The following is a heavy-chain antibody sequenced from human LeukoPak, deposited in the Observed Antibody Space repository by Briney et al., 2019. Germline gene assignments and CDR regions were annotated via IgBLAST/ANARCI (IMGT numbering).Heavy chain of an antibody. J-gene: IGHJ4*03. D-gene: IGHD6-13*01. V-gene: IGHV4-34*01. Sequence: SETLSLTCAVYGGSFSGYYWSWIRQPPGKGLEWIGEINHSGSTNYNPSLKSRVTISVDTSKNQFSLKLSSVTAADTAVYYCARGRYSSSCDYWGQGTTVTVSS. CDR3: ARGRYSSSCDY. CDR2: INHSGST. CDR1: GGSFSGYY.